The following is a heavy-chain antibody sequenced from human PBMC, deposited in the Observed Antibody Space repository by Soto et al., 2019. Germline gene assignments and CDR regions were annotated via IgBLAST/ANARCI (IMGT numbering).Heavy chain of an antibody. V-gene: IGHV4-30-4*01. CDR1: AGSISSGDYY. CDR2: IYYSGST. Sequence: PSETLSLTCTVSAGSISSGDYYWSWIRQPPGKGLEWIGYIYYSGSTYYNPSLKSRVTISVDTSKNQFSLKLSSVTAADTAVYYWAREEAAAGNYYYYGMDVWGQGNTVTVSS. CDR3: AREEAAAGNYYYYGMDV. J-gene: IGHJ6*02. D-gene: IGHD6-13*01.